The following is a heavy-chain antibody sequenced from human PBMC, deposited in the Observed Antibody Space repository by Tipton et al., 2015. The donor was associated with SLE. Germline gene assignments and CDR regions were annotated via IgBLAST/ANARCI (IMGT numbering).Heavy chain of an antibody. Sequence: SLRLSCVAPGFTFGVYAVRWVRQAPGKGLEWATVIRGSGGSTDYADSVKGRFTISRDNSKNTVFLQMNSLRGEDTAIYSCAESRTVVSYGWAVDGWGQGTMVTVSS. D-gene: IGHD2-8*01. CDR1: GFTFGVYA. J-gene: IGHJ3*01. V-gene: IGHV3-23*01. CDR2: IRGSGGST. CDR3: AESRTVVSYGWAVDG.